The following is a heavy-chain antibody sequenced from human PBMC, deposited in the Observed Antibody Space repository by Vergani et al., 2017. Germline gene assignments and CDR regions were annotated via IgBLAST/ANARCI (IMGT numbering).Heavy chain of an antibody. V-gene: IGHV4-61*02. Sequence: QVQLQESGPGLVKPSQTLSLTCTVSGGSISSGSYYWSWIRQPAGKGLEWIGRIYTSGSTNYNPSLKSRVTMSVDTSKNQFSLKLSSVTAADTAVYYCARDRRVTQDYYYYMDVWGKGTTAPSP. CDR3: ARDRRVTQDYYYYMDV. D-gene: IGHD4-23*01. CDR2: IYTSGST. J-gene: IGHJ6*03. CDR1: GGSISSGSYY.